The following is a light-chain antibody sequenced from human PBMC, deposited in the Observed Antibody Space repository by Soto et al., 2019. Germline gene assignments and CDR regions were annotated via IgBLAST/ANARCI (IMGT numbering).Light chain of an antibody. J-gene: IGKJ3*01. CDR2: KAS. Sequence: DIQMTQSPSTLSASVGDRVTITCRASQSISNYLAWYQQKPGKAPKPLSYKASTLESGVLSRFSGSGSGTEVTLTISSLQPDDFASYYCHQYSVHSAFGPGTNVDIK. V-gene: IGKV1-5*03. CDR3: HQYSVHSA. CDR1: QSISNY.